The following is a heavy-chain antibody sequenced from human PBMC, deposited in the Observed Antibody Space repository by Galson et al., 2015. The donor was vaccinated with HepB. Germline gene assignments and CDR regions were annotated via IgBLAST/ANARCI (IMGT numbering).Heavy chain of an antibody. V-gene: IGHV4-39*01. D-gene: IGHD4-23*01. CDR2: IYYSGST. CDR3: ARHSVGVNYFDY. J-gene: IGHJ4*02. CDR1: GGSISSSSYY. Sequence: ETLSLTCTVSGGSISSSSYYWGWIRQPPGKGLEWIGSIYYSGSTYYNPSLKSRVTISVDTPKNQFSLKLSSVTAADTAVYYCARHSVGVNYFDYWGQGTLVTVSS.